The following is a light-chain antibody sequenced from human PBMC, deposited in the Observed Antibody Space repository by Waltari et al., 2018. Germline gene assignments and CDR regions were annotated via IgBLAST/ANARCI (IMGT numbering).Light chain of an antibody. J-gene: IGKJ4*01. CDR2: WTS. CDR3: QQSYSTPLT. V-gene: IGKV4-1*01. CDR1: QSLLHSSNNKNY. Sequence: DIVMTQSPASLAVSLGERVTVHCKSSQSLLHSSNNKNYLAWYQQRPGQAPNLLIYWTSTRGSGVPTRFSGSGSGTEFSLTINGLQPEDVAVYYCQQSYSTPLTFGGGTTVEIK.